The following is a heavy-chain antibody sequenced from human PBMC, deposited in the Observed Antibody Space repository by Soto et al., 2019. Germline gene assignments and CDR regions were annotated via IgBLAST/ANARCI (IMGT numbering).Heavy chain of an antibody. V-gene: IGHV4-39*01. J-gene: IGHJ4*02. CDR3: MLGSGWKDFDY. CDR2: IYYSGST. Sequence: SVTLSVTCTVSCGSITSSSYYWGRIRQPPGKGLEWIGNIYYSGSTYYNPSLKSRVTISVDTSKNQFSLKLSSVTAADTAVYYCMLGSGWKDFDYWGQGTLVTVSS. CDR1: CGSITSSSYY. D-gene: IGHD3-22*01.